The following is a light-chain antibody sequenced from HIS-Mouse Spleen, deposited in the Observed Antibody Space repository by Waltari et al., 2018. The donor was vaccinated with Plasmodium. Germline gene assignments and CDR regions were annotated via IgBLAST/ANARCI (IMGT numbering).Light chain of an antibody. CDR3: QQYNNWPPMYT. V-gene: IGKV3-15*01. J-gene: IGKJ2*01. CDR2: GAS. CDR1: QRVSSN. Sequence: EIVMPQSPATLSVSPGDRATLSCRASQRVSSNLAWYQQKPGQAPRLLIYGASTRATGIPARFSGSGSGTEFTLTISSLQSEDFAVYYCQQYNNWPPMYTFGQGTKLEIK.